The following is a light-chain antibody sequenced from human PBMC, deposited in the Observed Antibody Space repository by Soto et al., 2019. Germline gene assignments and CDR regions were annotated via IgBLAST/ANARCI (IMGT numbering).Light chain of an antibody. CDR1: QTISSW. Sequence: DIQMTQSPSTLSASVGDRVTITCRASQTISSWLAWYQQKPGKAPKLLIYDVSSLESGVPSRFSGSGSGTEFTLTISSLQPDDSATYYCQQYNRYSTFGQGTKVDIK. J-gene: IGKJ1*01. CDR3: QQYNRYST. V-gene: IGKV1-5*01. CDR2: DVS.